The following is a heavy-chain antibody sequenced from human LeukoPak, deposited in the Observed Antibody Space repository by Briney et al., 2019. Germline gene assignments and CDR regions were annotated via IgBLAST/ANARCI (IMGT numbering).Heavy chain of an antibody. D-gene: IGHD2-15*01. CDR1: GYSLTSFC. CDR2: ISAYNGNT. Sequence: SGTLSCKVSGYSLTSFCIGWVRQAHGQGREWMGWISAYNGNTNYKQKSEGTMTVHTDTATSTAYMELRSMRSVNTAVYYRAREPLCSGGSCYSGGWLRDYWGQGTLVTVSS. J-gene: IGHJ4*02. V-gene: IGHV1-18*01. CDR3: AREPLCSGGSCYSGGWLRDY.